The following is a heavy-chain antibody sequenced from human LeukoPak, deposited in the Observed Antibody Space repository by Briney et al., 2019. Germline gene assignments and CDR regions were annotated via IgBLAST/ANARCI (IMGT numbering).Heavy chain of an antibody. CDR1: GSSMTSSY. V-gene: IGHV4-59*01. CDR3: ARAGDFWSGDYDY. Sequence: PSETLSLTCTVSGSSMTSSYWNWIRQPPGKGLEWIGYIYYSGSTNYNPSLKSRVTMSVDTSKNQFSLKLSSVTAADTAVYYCARAGDFWSGDYDYWGQGTLVTVSS. D-gene: IGHD3-3*01. CDR2: IYYSGST. J-gene: IGHJ4*02.